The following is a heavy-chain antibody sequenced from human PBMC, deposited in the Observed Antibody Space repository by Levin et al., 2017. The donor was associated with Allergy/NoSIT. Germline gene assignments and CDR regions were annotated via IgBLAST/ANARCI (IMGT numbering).Heavy chain of an antibody. J-gene: IGHJ6*02. CDR2: INSDGSST. CDR3: AREGFGYSYGDDYGMDV. V-gene: IGHV3-74*01. D-gene: IGHD5-18*01. Sequence: WMRQEPGKGLVWVSRINSDGSSTSYADSVKGRFTISRDNAKNTLYLQMNSLRAEDTAVYYCAREGFGYSYGDDYGMDVWGQGTTVTVSS.